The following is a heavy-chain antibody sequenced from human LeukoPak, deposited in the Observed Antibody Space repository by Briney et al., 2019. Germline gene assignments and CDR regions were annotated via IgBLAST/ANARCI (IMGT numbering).Heavy chain of an antibody. CDR3: ARGALNWFDP. V-gene: IGHV4-59*01. CDR2: ISKSGST. J-gene: IGHJ5*02. Sequence: PSETLSLTCTVSGGSIGSYFWSWIRQPPGKGLEWTGYISKSGSTNNNPALKSRVTISIDTSKNQFSLKVTSVNAADTAVYYCARGALNWFDPWGQGTLVTVSS. CDR1: GGSIGSYF.